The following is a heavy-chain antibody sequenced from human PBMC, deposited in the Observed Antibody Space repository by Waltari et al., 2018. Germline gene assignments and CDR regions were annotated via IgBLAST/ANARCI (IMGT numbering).Heavy chain of an antibody. CDR3: AKEGVPGWYFVL. CDR1: GFTFSSYG. D-gene: IGHD3-10*01. Sequence: QVQLVESGGGVVQPGGSLRLSCAASGFTFSSYGMHWVRQAPGKWLEWVAFIRVDGIHQYYADSVQGRFTISRYNSKNPLYLQMNSLSAEDMAVYSCAKEGVPGWYFVLWGRGTPVTVSS. J-gene: IGHJ2*01. CDR2: IRVDGIHQ. V-gene: IGHV3-30*02.